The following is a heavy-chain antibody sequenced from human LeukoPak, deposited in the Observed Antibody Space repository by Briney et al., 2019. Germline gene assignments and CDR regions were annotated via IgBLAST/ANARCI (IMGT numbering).Heavy chain of an antibody. V-gene: IGHV3-23*01. CDR2: VSGSGSST. CDR3: AKAQRTIRQYFYDGMDV. Sequence: GGCLRLSCAASGFTFSSYAMSWVRQAPGKXLEWVSVVSGSGSSTYYADSVKGRFTISRDNSKNTLYLQMNSLRAEDTAVYFCAKAQRTIRQYFYDGMDVWGQGATVTVSS. CDR1: GFTFSSYA. J-gene: IGHJ6*02. D-gene: IGHD3-9*01.